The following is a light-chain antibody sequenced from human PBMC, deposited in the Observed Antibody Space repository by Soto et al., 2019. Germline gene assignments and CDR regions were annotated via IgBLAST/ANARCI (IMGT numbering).Light chain of an antibody. Sequence: DIPLTQSPSFLSASVGDRVAITCRASQGISRFLAWYQQKPEESPKLLISAASTLQSGVPSRFSGSGSGTEFTLTISSLQPEDLAIYFCQQLNSYPLTFGGGTKVEIK. CDR1: QGISRF. J-gene: IGKJ4*01. CDR3: QQLNSYPLT. V-gene: IGKV1-9*01. CDR2: AAS.